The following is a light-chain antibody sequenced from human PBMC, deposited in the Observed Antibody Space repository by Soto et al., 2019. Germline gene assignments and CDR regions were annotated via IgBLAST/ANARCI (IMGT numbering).Light chain of an antibody. CDR2: DVS. V-gene: IGLV2-8*01. CDR3: SSFTGSNKLL. J-gene: IGLJ2*01. CDR1: DTDVGGYTY. Sequence: QSFLTQPPTASGSPGESVSISCTGIDTDVGGYTYVSWYQQHPGKVPKLMIFDVSQRPSGVPDRFSGSKSGNTASLTVSGLQAEDEADYYCSSFTGSNKLLFGGGTKLTVL.